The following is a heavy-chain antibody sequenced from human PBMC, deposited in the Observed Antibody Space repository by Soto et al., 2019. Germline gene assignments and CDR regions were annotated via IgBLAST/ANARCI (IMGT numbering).Heavy chain of an antibody. D-gene: IGHD4-17*01. CDR1: GFTFSSYG. Sequence: QVQLVESGGGVVQPGRSLRLSCAASGFTFSSYGMHWVRQAPGKGLEWVAVISYDGSNNHYADSVKGRFTISSDNSKNTLYVQMNSLRAEDTAVYYCAKDTLRQAVTTLDYWGQGTLVTVSS. CDR2: ISYDGSNN. V-gene: IGHV3-30*18. J-gene: IGHJ4*02. CDR3: AKDTLRQAVTTLDY.